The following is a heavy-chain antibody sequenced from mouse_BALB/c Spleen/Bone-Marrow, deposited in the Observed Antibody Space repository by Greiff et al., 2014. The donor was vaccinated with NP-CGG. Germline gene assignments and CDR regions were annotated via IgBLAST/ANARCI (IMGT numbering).Heavy chain of an antibody. Sequence: EVQLQQSGAELVKPGASVKLSCTASGFNIKDTYMHWVKQRPEQGLEWIGRIDPANGNTKYDPKFQGKATITADTSSNTAYLQLSSLTSEDTAVYYCAPYCYGSSQFAYWGQGTLVTVPA. V-gene: IGHV14-3*02. D-gene: IGHD1-1*01. CDR2: IDPANGNT. CDR3: APYCYGSSQFAY. CDR1: GFNIKDTY. J-gene: IGHJ3*01.